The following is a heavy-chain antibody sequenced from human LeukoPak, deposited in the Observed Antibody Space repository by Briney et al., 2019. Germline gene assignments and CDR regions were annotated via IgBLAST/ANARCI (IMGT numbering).Heavy chain of an antibody. CDR2: IKPKTDGETT. V-gene: IGHV3-15*07. CDR1: GFTFSNAY. Sequence: GGSLRLSCAASGFTFSNAYMDWVRQAPGKGLEWVGRIKPKTDGETTEYAAPVKGRFSISRDDSKNMLYLQMNSLKTEDTAVYYCITPLPYSAQGGQGTLVTVSS. CDR3: ITPLPYSAQ. D-gene: IGHD2-21*01. J-gene: IGHJ4*02.